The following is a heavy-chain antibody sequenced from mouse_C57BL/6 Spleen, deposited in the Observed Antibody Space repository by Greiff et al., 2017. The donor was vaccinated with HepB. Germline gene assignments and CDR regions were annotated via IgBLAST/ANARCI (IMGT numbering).Heavy chain of an antibody. CDR1: GYTFTNYW. D-gene: IGHD4-1*01. V-gene: IGHV1-63*01. CDR2: IYPGGGYT. J-gene: IGHJ2*01. Sequence: QVHVKQSGAELVRPGPSVKMSCKASGYTFTNYWIGWAKQRPGHGLEWIGDIYPGGGYTNYNEKFKGKATLTADKSSSTAYMQFSSLTSEDSAIYYCARGDWDGGYFDYWGQGTTLTVSS. CDR3: ARGDWDGGYFDY.